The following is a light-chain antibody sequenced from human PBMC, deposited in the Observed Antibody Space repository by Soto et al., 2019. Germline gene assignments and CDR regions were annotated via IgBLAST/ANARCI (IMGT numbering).Light chain of an antibody. CDR3: QQYENLPT. V-gene: IGKV1-33*01. Sequence: DTQITPSLASLSLHAVYTVSLTCQASQNINNYSNWYQQKPGRAPKLLIYDASNLEAGVPSRFKGSGSGTDFTFTISRLQPEDIATYYCQQYENLPTVGQGTRLK. CDR1: QNINNY. CDR2: DAS. J-gene: IGKJ5*01.